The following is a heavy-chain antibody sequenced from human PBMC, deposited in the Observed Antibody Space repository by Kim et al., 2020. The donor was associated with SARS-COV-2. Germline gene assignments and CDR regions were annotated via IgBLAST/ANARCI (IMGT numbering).Heavy chain of an antibody. J-gene: IGHJ3*02. CDR1: GFTFSSSW. D-gene: IGHD2-2*01. V-gene: IGHV3-7*01. CDR2: IKEDGSEK. Sequence: GGSLRLSCAASGFTFSSSWMSWVRQAPGKGLEWVANIKEDGSEKYYVDSVKGRFTISRDNAKNSLYLQMNSLRAEDTAVDYCARDPELIPAAPGAFDIWG. CDR3: ARDPELIPAAPGAFDI.